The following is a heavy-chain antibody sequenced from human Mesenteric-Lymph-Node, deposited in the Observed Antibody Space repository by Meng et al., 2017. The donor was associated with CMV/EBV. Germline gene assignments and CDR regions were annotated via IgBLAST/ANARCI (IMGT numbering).Heavy chain of an antibody. CDR2: INQHGSEE. Sequence: GGSLRLSCVASGFTFSPYWMSWVRQTPWKGLEWVANINQHGSEESYVGSVKGRFTISRDNAKNSLYLQMNSLRAEDTAVYYCATRCSTSCYNDYWGQGTLVTVSS. V-gene: IGHV3-7*01. J-gene: IGHJ4*02. D-gene: IGHD2-2*01. CDR3: ATRCSTSCYNDY. CDR1: GFTFSPYW.